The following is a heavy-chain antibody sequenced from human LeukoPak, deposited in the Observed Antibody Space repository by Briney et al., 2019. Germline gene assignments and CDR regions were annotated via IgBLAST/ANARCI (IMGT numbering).Heavy chain of an antibody. Sequence: GGSLRLSCAASGFTFSIYEMNWVRQAPGKGLEWISYISNSGSTIYYADSVKGRFTISRDNAKNSLYLQMNSLRDEDTAVYYCARGYTNFDYWGQGTLVTVSS. D-gene: IGHD5-12*01. V-gene: IGHV3-48*02. J-gene: IGHJ4*02. CDR3: ARGYTNFDY. CDR1: GFTFSIYE. CDR2: ISNSGSTI.